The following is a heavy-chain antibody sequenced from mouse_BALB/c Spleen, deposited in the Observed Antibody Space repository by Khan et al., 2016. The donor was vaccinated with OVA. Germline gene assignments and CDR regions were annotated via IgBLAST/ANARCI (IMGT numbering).Heavy chain of an antibody. J-gene: IGHJ2*01. Sequence: QLQLKQSGAELMKPGASVKISCKATGYTFSSYWIEWVKQRPGHGLEWIGEILPGSGNTHYNEKFKGKATFTAEASSNTAYMQLSSLTSEDSAVYYCANLVRFWGQGTTLTVSS. V-gene: IGHV1-9*01. CDR1: GYTFSSYW. CDR3: ANLVRF. CDR2: ILPGSGNT.